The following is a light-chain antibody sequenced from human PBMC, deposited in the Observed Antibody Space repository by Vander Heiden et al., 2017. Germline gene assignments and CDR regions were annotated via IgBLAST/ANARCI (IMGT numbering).Light chain of an antibody. V-gene: IGKV2-28*01. CDR3: KQGLQTPNT. J-gene: IGKJ1*01. CDR2: VGS. Sequence: DIPVTQASLSLAVTPGEPASSYCRTSPSRLNNNRYNYLDWYLQKPGQAPQLLIYVGSNRACGVPDRFSGSGSGTDFTLKISSVKAEDVGVYYCKQGLQTPNTFGQGTKLXIK. CDR1: PSRLNNNRYNY.